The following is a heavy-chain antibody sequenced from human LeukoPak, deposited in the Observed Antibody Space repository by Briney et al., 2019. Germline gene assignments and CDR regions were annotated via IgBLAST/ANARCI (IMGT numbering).Heavy chain of an antibody. J-gene: IGHJ4*02. D-gene: IGHD6-19*01. CDR3: ARDLRVVAGTTDY. CDR1: GGTFSSYA. V-gene: IGHV1-69*04. Sequence: GASVKVSCKASGGTFSSYAISWVRQAPGQGLEWMGRIIPILGIANYAQKFQGRVTITADKSTSTAYMELSSLRSEDTAVYYCARDLRVVAGTTDYWGQGTLVTVSS. CDR2: IIPILGIA.